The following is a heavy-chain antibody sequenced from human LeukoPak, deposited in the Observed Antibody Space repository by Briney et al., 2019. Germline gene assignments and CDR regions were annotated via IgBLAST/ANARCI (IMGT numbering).Heavy chain of an antibody. V-gene: IGHV3-48*01. CDR1: GFTFSSYS. J-gene: IGHJ6*02. CDR3: ARGDYSRGYYYYGMDV. D-gene: IGHD4-11*01. Sequence: GGSLRLSCAASGFTFSSYSMNWVRQAPGKGLEWVSYISSSSSTIYYAGSVKGRFTISRDNAKNSLYLQMNSLRAEDTAVYYCARGDYSRGYYYYGMDVWGQGTTVTVSS. CDR2: ISSSSSTI.